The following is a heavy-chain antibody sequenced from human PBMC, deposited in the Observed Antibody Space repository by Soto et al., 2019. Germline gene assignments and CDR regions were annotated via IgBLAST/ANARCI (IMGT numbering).Heavy chain of an antibody. Sequence: SVKVSCKASGYTLTGYYVRWARQAPGQGLEWMGGIIPIFGTANYAQKFQGRVTITADESTSTAYMELSSLRSEDTAVYYCARGTTMIVVATEPYYFDPWGQGTLVTVSS. CDR3: ARGTTMIVVATEPYYFDP. V-gene: IGHV1-69*13. J-gene: IGHJ4*02. D-gene: IGHD3-22*01. CDR1: GYTLTGYY. CDR2: IIPIFGTA.